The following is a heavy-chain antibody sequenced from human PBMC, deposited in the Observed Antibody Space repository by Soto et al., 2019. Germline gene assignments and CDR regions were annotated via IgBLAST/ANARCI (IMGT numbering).Heavy chain of an antibody. CDR1: GGSIGSSSYY. CDR3: ARKPYYDFWSGYYTTASSGMDV. J-gene: IGHJ6*02. V-gene: IGHV4-39*01. Sequence: SETLSLTCTVSGGSIGSSSYYWGWIRQPPGKGLEWIGSIYYSGSTYYNPSLKSRVTISVDTSKNQFSLKLSSVTAADTAVYYCARKPYYDFWSGYYTTASSGMDVWGQGTTVTVSS. CDR2: IYYSGST. D-gene: IGHD3-3*01.